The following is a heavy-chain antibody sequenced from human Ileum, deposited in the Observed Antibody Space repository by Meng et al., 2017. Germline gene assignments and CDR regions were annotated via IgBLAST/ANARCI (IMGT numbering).Heavy chain of an antibody. J-gene: IGHJ4*03. V-gene: IGHV4-39*01. CDR2: VYFTGYT. CDR3: ARHGHFTPDKYYFDS. CDR1: GGSIRSGEYC. Sequence: QVQLQESGPGLVKPSETLSLSCTVAGGSIRSGEYCWGWIRQPPGKGLEWIGSVYFTGYTYYSPSLMSRVTISVETSKNQFSLRLTSVTAADTGLYLCARHGHFTPDKYYFDSWGQGTLVTVSS. D-gene: IGHD3-3*02.